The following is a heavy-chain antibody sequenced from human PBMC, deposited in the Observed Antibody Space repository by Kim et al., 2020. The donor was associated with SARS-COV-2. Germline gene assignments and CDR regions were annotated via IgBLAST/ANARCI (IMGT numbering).Heavy chain of an antibody. CDR1: GYTFTGYY. V-gene: IGHV1-2*02. Sequence: ASVKVSCKASGYTFTGYYMHWVRQAPGQGLEWMGWINPNSGGTNYAQKFQGRVTMTRDTSISTAYMELSRLRSDDTAVYYCAIPPDSSGYYYGYWGQGTLVTVSS. CDR3: AIPPDSSGYYYGY. D-gene: IGHD3-22*01. J-gene: IGHJ4*02. CDR2: INPNSGGT.